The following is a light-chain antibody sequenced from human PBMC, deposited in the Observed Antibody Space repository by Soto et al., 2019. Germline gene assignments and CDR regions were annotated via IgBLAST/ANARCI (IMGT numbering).Light chain of an antibody. J-gene: IGLJ1*01. CDR2: EVS. V-gene: IGLV2-14*01. CDR1: SSDVGGYNY. CDR3: SSYTSSSTLV. Sequence: VLTQPASVSGSPGQSITISCTGTSSDVGGYNYVSWYQQHPGKAPKLMIYEVSYRPSGVSNRFSGSKSGNTASLTISGLQAEDEADYYCSSYTSSSTLVFGTGTKVTVL.